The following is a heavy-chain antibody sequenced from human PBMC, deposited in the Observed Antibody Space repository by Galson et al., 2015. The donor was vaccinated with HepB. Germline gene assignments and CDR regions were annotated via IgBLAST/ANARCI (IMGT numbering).Heavy chain of an antibody. J-gene: IGHJ6*02. CDR1: GDTFDTYG. V-gene: IGHV1-69*10. D-gene: IGHD3-3*02. Sequence: SVKVSCKASGDTFDTYGITWVRQAPGQGFEWLGGIIPIFGITNYAQKFQGRATITADKSTTTAYMELNSLRSEDTAVYYCARDLQSFYERRIFAIIPAPSPRDDPYFYDMDVWGQGTTVTVSS. CDR3: ARDLQSFYERRIFAIIPAPSPRDDPYFYDMDV. CDR2: IIPIFGIT.